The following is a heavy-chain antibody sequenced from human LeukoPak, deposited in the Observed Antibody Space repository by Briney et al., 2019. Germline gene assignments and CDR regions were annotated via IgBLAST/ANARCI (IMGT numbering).Heavy chain of an antibody. CDR2: ISYDGSNK. Sequence: PGGSLRLSCAASGFTFSSYAMHWVRQAPGKGLEWVAVISYDGSNKYYADSVKGRFTISRDNSKNTLYLQMNSLRAEDTAVYYCARSRAVAGPSGVGYWGQGTLVTVSS. J-gene: IGHJ4*02. CDR3: ARSRAVAGPSGVGY. CDR1: GFTFSSYA. V-gene: IGHV3-30-3*01. D-gene: IGHD6-19*01.